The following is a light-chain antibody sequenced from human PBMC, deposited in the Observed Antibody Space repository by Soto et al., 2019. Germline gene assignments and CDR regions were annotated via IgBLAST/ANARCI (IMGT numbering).Light chain of an antibody. Sequence: EIVMTQSPATLSVSPGERATLSCRASQSISSNLAWYQQKPGQAPRLLMFRTSSRATGFPARFSGSGSGTEFTLTISSLQSEDFAVYYCQQYSTWPLTFGGGTKVDIK. V-gene: IGKV3-15*01. CDR3: QQYSTWPLT. CDR2: RTS. CDR1: QSISSN. J-gene: IGKJ4*01.